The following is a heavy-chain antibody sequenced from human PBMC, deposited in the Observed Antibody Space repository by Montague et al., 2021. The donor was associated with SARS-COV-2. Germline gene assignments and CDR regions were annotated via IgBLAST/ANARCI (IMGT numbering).Heavy chain of an antibody. CDR1: GGSFGDDT. CDR3: ARDHLSVSMIVVVFTSAAYYFDY. V-gene: IGHV4-34*01. Sequence: SETLSLTCGVYGGSFGDDTWSWIRQPPGKGLEWIGDIKQSGSTNYNPSLKSRVTISVDTCKHKFSLKLTSVTAADTAVYFCARDHLSVSMIVVVFTSAAYYFDYWGQGTLVTVSS. J-gene: IGHJ4*02. D-gene: IGHD3-22*01. CDR2: IKQSGST.